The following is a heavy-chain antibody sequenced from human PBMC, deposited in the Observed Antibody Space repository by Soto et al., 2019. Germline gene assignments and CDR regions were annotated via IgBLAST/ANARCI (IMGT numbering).Heavy chain of an antibody. J-gene: IGHJ6*02. CDR1: GYSFTSYW. V-gene: IGHV5-51*01. CDR2: IYPGDSDT. D-gene: IGHD2-15*01. Sequence: GESLKISCKGSGYSFTSYWIGWVRQMPGKGLEWMGSIYPGDSDTRYSPSFQGQVTISADKSISTAYLQWSSLKASDTAMYYCARHGVAALTDYYYYYGMDVWGQGTTVTVSS. CDR3: ARHGVAALTDYYYYYGMDV.